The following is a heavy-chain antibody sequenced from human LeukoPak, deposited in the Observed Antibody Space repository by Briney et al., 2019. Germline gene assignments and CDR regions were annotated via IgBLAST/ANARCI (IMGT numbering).Heavy chain of an antibody. V-gene: IGHV3-30*02. CDR1: GFTFSSYG. J-gene: IGHJ6*04. CDR3: ARVILCSSTSCYGEGYYGMDV. D-gene: IGHD2-2*01. CDR2: IWYDGSHK. Sequence: PGGSLRLSCAPSGFTFSSYGKHWVRQAPGKGLEWVALIWYDGSHKYYADSVKGRFTISRDNSKNTLYLQMNSLRAEDTAVYYCARVILCSSTSCYGEGYYGMDVWGKGTTVTVSS.